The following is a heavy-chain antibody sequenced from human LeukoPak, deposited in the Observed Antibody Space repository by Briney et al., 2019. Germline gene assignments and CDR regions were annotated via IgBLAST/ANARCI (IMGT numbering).Heavy chain of an antibody. Sequence: GGSLRLSCTASGFTFSNYAMSWVRQAPGKGLEWVSDISGSGGSTDYADSVKGRFTISRDNSKSTLYLQMNSLRAEDTAVYYCAKSQSQTGSSWSFDYWGQGTRVTVSS. V-gene: IGHV3-23*01. CDR2: ISGSGGST. J-gene: IGHJ4*02. CDR3: AKSQSQTGSSWSFDY. D-gene: IGHD6-13*01. CDR1: GFTFSNYA.